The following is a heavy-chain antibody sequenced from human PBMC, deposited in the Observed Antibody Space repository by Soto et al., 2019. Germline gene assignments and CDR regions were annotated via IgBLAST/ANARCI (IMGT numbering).Heavy chain of an antibody. Sequence: QVQLQESGPGLVKPSQTLSLTCTVSGGSISSGGYYWISIRQHPGKGLEWIGYIYYSGSTYYNPSLKSRVTISVDTSKYQFSLKLSSVTAADTAVYYCVGWSFWSGYAIDPWGQGTLVTVSS. CDR3: VGWSFWSGYAIDP. J-gene: IGHJ5*02. V-gene: IGHV4-31*03. D-gene: IGHD3-3*01. CDR1: GGSISSGGYY. CDR2: IYYSGST.